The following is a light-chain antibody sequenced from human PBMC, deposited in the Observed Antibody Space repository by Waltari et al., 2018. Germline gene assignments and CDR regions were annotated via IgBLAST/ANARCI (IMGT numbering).Light chain of an antibody. V-gene: IGKV1-39*01. CDR3: QQSYSTPDT. J-gene: IGKJ2*01. CDR2: AAS. Sequence: DIHMTQSPSSLSASVGDRVSIPCRASQNIHKFLNWYQQQPGKAPKLLIYAASNFQGVVPSLLSDSRSGTDFTLTIISLQPADFATYYCQQSYSTPDTFGQGTKVEIK. CDR1: QNIHKF.